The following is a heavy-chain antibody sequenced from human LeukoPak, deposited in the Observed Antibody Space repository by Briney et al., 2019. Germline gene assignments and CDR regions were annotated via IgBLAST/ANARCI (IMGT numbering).Heavy chain of an antibody. J-gene: IGHJ4*02. CDR1: GYTFISYG. D-gene: IGHD6-19*01. CDR2: INSYNGNT. V-gene: IGHV1-18*01. CDR3: AQGIDSSGWYYYFDY. Sequence: GASVKVSCKASGYTFISYGISRVRQAPGQGLEWMGWINSYNGNTNYAQTFQGRVTMTTDTSTSTAYMELRSLRSDDTAVYYCAQGIDSSGWYYYFDYWGQGTLVTVSS.